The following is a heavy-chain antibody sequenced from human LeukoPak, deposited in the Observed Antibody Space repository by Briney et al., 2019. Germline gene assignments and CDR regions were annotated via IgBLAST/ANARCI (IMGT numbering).Heavy chain of an antibody. CDR2: IIPIFGTA. J-gene: IGHJ4*02. Sequence: SVKVSCKASGGTFSSYAISWVRQAPGQGLEWMGGIIPIFGTAHYAQKFQGRVTITTDESTSTAYMKLSSLRSEDTAVYYCARDSSDSSGWYYFDYWGQGTLVTVSS. V-gene: IGHV1-69*05. CDR3: ARDSSDSSGWYYFDY. D-gene: IGHD6-19*01. CDR1: GGTFSSYA.